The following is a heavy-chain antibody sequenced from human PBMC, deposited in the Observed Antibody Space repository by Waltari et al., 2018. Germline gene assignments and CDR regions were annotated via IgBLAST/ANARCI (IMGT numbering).Heavy chain of an antibody. V-gene: IGHV3-74*01. Sequence: EVQLVESGGGLIQPGGSLRLSCAASGFSISGYWLHWVRLPPGNGLVWVSCIYSDGRSTSYVDSVRGRFTVSRDNAKNTVYLQMNSVRADETGVYYCARDGRGWDYWGQGTLVTVSS. CDR2: IYSDGRST. CDR1: GFSISGYW. J-gene: IGHJ4*02. D-gene: IGHD2-15*01. CDR3: ARDGRGWDY.